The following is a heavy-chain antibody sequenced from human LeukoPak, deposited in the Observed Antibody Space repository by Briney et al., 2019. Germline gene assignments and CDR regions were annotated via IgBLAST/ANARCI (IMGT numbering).Heavy chain of an antibody. J-gene: IGHJ4*02. V-gene: IGHV3-48*04. CDR1: GFTFSSYS. Sequence: PGGSLRLSCAASGFTFSSYSMNWVRQAPGKGLEWVSYISSSSSTIYYADSVKGRFTISRDNAKNSLYLQMNSLRAEDTAVYYCAREKGQLLWFGEFDYWGQGTLVTVSS. CDR3: AREKGQLLWFGEFDY. CDR2: ISSSSSTI. D-gene: IGHD3-10*01.